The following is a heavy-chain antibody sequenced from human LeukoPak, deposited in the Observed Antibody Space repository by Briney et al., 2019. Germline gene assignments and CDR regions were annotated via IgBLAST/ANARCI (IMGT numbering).Heavy chain of an antibody. CDR3: AKDSRMITFGGVIVLFDY. J-gene: IGHJ4*02. Sequence: PGGSLRLSCAASGFTFSSYAMSWVRQAPGKGLEWVSAISGRGGSTYYADSVKGRFTISRDNSKNTLYLQMNSLRAEDTAVYYCAKDSRMITFGGVIVLFDYWGQGTLVTVSS. CDR2: ISGRGGST. D-gene: IGHD3-16*02. V-gene: IGHV3-23*01. CDR1: GFTFSSYA.